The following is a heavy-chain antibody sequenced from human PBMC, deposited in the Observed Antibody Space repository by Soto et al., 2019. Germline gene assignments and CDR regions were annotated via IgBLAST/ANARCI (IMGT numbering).Heavy chain of an antibody. CDR2: IYYSGST. CDR3: ARQYSSPSQGGMDV. CDR1: GGSIGNSY. J-gene: IGHJ6*02. Sequence: PSETLSLTCTVSGGSIGNSYWSWIRQPPGKGLEWIGYIYYSGSTYYNPSLKSRVTISVDTSKNQFSLKLSSVTAADTAVYYCARQYSSPSQGGMDVWGQGTTVTVSS. D-gene: IGHD6-13*01. V-gene: IGHV4-59*08.